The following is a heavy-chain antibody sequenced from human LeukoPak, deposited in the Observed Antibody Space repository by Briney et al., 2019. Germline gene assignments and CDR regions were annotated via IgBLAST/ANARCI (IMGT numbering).Heavy chain of an antibody. CDR3: AREVPMIAVAGSAWFDP. CDR2: INSDGSST. V-gene: IGHV3-74*01. CDR1: GFTFSSYW. D-gene: IGHD6-19*01. Sequence: GGSLRLSCAASGFTFSSYWMHWVRQAPGKGLVWVSRINSDGSSTSYADSVKGRFTISRDNAKNTLYLQMNSLRAEDTAVYYRAREVPMIAVAGSAWFDPWGQGTLVTVSS. J-gene: IGHJ5*02.